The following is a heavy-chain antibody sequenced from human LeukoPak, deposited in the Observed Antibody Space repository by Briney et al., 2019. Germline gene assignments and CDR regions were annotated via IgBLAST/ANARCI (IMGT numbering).Heavy chain of an antibody. CDR1: GFTFSSNY. V-gene: IGHV3-30-3*01. J-gene: IGHJ4*02. CDR2: ISYDGSNK. Sequence: GGSLRLSCAASGFTFSSNYMSWVRQAPGKGLEWVAVISYDGSNKYYADSVKGRFTISRDNSKNTLYLQMNSLRAEDTAVYYCARQVGATEDYWGQGTLVTVSS. CDR3: ARQVGATEDY. D-gene: IGHD1-26*01.